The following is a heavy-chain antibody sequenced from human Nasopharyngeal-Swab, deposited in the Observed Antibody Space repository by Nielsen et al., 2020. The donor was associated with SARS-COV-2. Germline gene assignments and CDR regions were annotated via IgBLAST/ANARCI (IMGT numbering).Heavy chain of an antibody. Sequence: GKALEWLARIDWDDDKFYSTSLKTRFTISKDTSKNQVVLTMTNMDPVDTATYYCARASTLTTYSSGWNDAFDIWGQGTMVTVSS. V-gene: IGHV2-70*04. CDR3: ARASTLTTYSSGWNDAFDI. D-gene: IGHD6-19*01. J-gene: IGHJ3*02. CDR2: IDWDDDK.